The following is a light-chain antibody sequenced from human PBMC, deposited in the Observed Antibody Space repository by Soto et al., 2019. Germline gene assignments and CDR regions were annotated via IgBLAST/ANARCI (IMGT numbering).Light chain of an antibody. V-gene: IGKV1-6*01. J-gene: IGKJ5*01. CDR2: GAS. CDR3: QQSYSTPSIT. CDR1: QGIRID. Sequence: AIQMTQSPSSLSASIGDRVTITCRASQGIRIDLGWYQRKPGKAPKLLIYGASSLQNGVPSRFSGSGSGTDFTLTISSLQPEDFATYYCQQSYSTPSITFGQGTRLEI.